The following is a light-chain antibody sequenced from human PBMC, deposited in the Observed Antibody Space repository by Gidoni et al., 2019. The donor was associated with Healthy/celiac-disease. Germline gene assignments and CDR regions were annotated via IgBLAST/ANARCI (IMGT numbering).Light chain of an antibody. CDR1: NIGSKS. Sequence: SYVLTQPPSVSVAPGQTARLTCGGNNIGSKSVHCYQQKPGQAPVLVVYDDSDRPSGIPERFSGSNSGNTATLTISRVEAGDEADYYCQVWDSSSDHVVFGGGTKLTVL. CDR3: QVWDSSSDHVV. V-gene: IGLV3-21*02. CDR2: DDS. J-gene: IGLJ2*01.